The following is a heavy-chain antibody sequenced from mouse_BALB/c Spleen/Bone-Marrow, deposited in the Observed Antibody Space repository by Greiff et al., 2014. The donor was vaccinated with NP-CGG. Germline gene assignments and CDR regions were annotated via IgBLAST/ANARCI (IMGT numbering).Heavy chain of an antibody. Sequence: DVQLQESGPELVKPGASVKMSCTASGYTFTDYYMKWVKQSHGKSLEWIGYINPNNGDTFYNQKFKGKATLTVDKSSSTAYMQLNSLTSEDSAVCYCTRRSTMTTFAYWGQGTLVTVSA. D-gene: IGHD2-4*01. CDR1: GYTFTDYY. CDR3: TRRSTMTTFAY. CDR2: INPNNGDT. J-gene: IGHJ3*01. V-gene: IGHV1-26*01.